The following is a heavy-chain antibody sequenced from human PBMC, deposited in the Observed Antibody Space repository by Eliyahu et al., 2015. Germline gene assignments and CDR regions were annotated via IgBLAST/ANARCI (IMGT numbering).Heavy chain of an antibody. CDR3: AKEGGSGRYYYYGMDV. V-gene: IGHV3-23*01. J-gene: IGHJ6*02. CDR1: GFTFSSYA. Sequence: EVQLLESGGGLVQPGGSLRLSCAASGFTFSSYAMSWVRQAPGKGLEWVSAISGSGGSTYYADSVKGRFTISRDNSKNTLYLQMNSLRAEDTAVYYCAKEGGSGRYYYYGMDVWGQGTTVTVSS. D-gene: IGHD3-10*01. CDR2: ISGSGGST.